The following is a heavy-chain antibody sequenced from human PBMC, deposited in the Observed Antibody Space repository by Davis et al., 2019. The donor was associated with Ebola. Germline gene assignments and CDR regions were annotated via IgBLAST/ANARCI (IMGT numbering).Heavy chain of an antibody. CDR3: ATGPLAAARY. CDR1: EYTLTELS. CDR2: FDPEDGER. Sequence: AASVKVSCKVSEYTLTELSIHWVRQAPGKGLEWMGRFDPEDGERIYAQKFQGRVTITADKSTSTAYMELSSLRSEDTAVYYCATGPLAAARYWGQGTLVTVSS. V-gene: IGHV1-24*01. J-gene: IGHJ4*02. D-gene: IGHD6-13*01.